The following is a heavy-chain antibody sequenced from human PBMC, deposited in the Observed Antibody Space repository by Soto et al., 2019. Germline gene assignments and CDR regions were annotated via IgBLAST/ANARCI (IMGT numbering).Heavy chain of an antibody. CDR3: ARGGLSRGYYGGRDAFDI. CDR2: INSDGSST. J-gene: IGHJ3*02. D-gene: IGHD3-22*01. CDR1: GFTFSSYW. V-gene: IGHV3-74*01. Sequence: PGWYLRLSCAASGFTFSSYWLHWVRQAPGTVLVWVSRINSDGSSTSYADSVKGRFTISRDNAKNTLYLQMNSLRAEDTAVYYCARGGLSRGYYGGRDAFDIWGQGSMLTVSS.